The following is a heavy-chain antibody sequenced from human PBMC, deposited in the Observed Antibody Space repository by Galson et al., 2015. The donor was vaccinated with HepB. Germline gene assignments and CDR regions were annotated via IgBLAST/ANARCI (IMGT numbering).Heavy chain of an antibody. CDR1: GFTFSNAW. CDR2: IKSKTYGETT. J-gene: IGHJ4*02. CDR3: ATGEDGPSY. V-gene: IGHV3-15*01. Sequence: SLRLSCAASGFTFSNAWMNWVRQAPGKGLEWVGRIKSKTYGETTDYAAHVKGRFTISRDDSKKTLYLQMNNLKTEDTAVFYCATGEDGPSYWGQGTLVTVSA. D-gene: IGHD5-24*01.